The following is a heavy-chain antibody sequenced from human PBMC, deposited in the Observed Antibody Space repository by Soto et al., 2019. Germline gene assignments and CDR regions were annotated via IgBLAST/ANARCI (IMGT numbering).Heavy chain of an antibody. CDR1: GGPITRKDHY. J-gene: IGHJ4*02. CDR3: ARLGSSGWYQGSYFDY. CDR2: IKSSGST. Sequence: QLQLQESGPGLVRPSETLSLICTVSGGPITRKDHYWGWIRRSPGKGREWIGGIKSSGSTNYNLSLKSRVSMSVETSKNQFSLKMNSVTAADTAVYYCARLGSSGWYQGSYFDYWGQGTLVTVSS. D-gene: IGHD6-19*01. V-gene: IGHV4-39*01.